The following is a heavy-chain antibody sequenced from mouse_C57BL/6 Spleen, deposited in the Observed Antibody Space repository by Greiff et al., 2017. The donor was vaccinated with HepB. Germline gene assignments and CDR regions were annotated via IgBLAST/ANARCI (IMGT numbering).Heavy chain of an antibody. CDR1: GYTFTDYY. Sequence: VQLQQSGAELVRPGASVKLSCKASGYTFTDYYINWVKQRPGQGLEWIARIYPGSGNTYSNEKFKGKATLTAEKSSSTPYMQRSSLTSEDSAVYCVARGHDGYGFAYWGQGTLVTVSA. J-gene: IGHJ3*01. CDR2: IYPGSGNT. V-gene: IGHV1-76*01. CDR3: ARGHDGYGFAY. D-gene: IGHD2-3*01.